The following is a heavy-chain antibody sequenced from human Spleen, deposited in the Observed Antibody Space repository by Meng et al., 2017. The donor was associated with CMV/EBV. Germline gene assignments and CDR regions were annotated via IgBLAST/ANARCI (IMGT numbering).Heavy chain of an antibody. CDR3: ARDWGPAAISGNGMDV. CDR1: GFTFSPFS. Sequence: GESLKISCAASGFTFSPFSMNWVRQAPGKGLEWVSSISSTSSYIYYADSVKGRFTISRDNSKNTLYLQMNSLRAEDTAVYYCARDWGPAAISGNGMDVWGQGTTVTVSS. CDR2: ISSTSSYI. D-gene: IGHD2-2*02. J-gene: IGHJ6*02. V-gene: IGHV3-21*04.